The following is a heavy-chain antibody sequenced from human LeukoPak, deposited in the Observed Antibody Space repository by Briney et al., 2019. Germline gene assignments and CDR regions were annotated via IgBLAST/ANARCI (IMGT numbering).Heavy chain of an antibody. CDR3: EAGIGDY. V-gene: IGHV3-48*03. CDR2: ISSSGNIT. D-gene: IGHD6-19*01. Sequence: HPGGSLRLSCAASEFTFSSYYMNWIREAPGKGLQWLTYISSSGNITYYADSVKGRFTVSRDNMKNVLFLEMNSLRVEDTAIYYCEAGIGDYWGQGTLVTVSS. J-gene: IGHJ4*01. CDR1: EFTFSSYY.